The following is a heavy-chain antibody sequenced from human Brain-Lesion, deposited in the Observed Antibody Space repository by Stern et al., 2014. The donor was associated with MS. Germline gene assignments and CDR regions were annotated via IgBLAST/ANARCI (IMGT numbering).Heavy chain of an antibody. CDR1: GYIFTGYY. CDR2: INPNTGGT. D-gene: IGHD3-3*01. Sequence: VQLVESGAEVKKPGASVKVSCKTSGYIFTGYYIHWVRQAPGQGLEWMAWINPNTGGTQEAQKFQGRVTMSRDTSISTAYVELSSLTSDDTAVYYCARDQRGITIFGVVTDYYYLGMDVWGQGTTVTVSS. V-gene: IGHV1-2*02. CDR3: ARDQRGITIFGVVTDYYYLGMDV. J-gene: IGHJ6*02.